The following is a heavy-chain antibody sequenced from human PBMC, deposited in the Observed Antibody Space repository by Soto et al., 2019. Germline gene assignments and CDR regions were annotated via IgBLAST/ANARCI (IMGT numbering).Heavy chain of an antibody. CDR2: IYRTGST. V-gene: IGHV4-30-2*01. CDR1: GASISSGGPS. Sequence: QLQLQESGSGLVKPSQTLSLTCTVSGASISSGGPSWSWIRQPPGKGLEWIGYIYRTGSTYYNPSLKGRVTISEDRSKNQFSLKLSTVTAADTAVYYCARLAPQGHLDYWGPGTLVTFSS. J-gene: IGHJ4*02. CDR3: ARLAPQGHLDY.